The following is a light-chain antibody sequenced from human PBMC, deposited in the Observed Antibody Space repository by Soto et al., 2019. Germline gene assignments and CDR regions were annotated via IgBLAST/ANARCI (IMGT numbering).Light chain of an antibody. V-gene: IGKV3-15*01. CDR1: QSVGTN. CDR2: SAS. Sequence: IVMTQSPATLSVSPGESATLSCRASQSVGTNLAWYQQTPGQGPRVLIHSASTRATGIPARFSGSGSDTEFTLTISGPQYEDFASHYCQQYNNWPPYSLGQGTKLENK. CDR3: QQYNNWPPYS. J-gene: IGKJ2*01.